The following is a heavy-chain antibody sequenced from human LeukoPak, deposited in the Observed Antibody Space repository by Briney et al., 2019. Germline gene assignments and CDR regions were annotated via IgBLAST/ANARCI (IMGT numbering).Heavy chain of an antibody. CDR3: AKDRGYSYGGVDY. J-gene: IGHJ4*02. D-gene: IGHD5-18*01. Sequence: GGSLRLSCAASGFTSTNYAMSWVRQAPGKGLEWVSSVSGNGYRTYYADSVKGRFTISRDSKNTLYLQMNSLRAEDTAVYYCAKDRGYSYGGVDYWGQGTLVTVSS. CDR2: VSGNGYRT. V-gene: IGHV3-23*01. CDR1: GFTSTNYA.